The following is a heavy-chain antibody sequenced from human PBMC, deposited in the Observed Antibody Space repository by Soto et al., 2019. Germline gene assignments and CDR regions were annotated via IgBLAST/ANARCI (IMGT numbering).Heavy chain of an antibody. CDR2: MNPNSGNT. D-gene: IGHD2-8*01. J-gene: IGHJ6*02. CDR3: AREGYCTNGVCSFSYYYGMDV. CDR1: GYTFTSYD. Sequence: ASVKVSCKASGYTFTSYDINWVRQATGQGLEWMGWMNPNSGNTGYAQKFQGRVTMTRNTSISTAYMELSSLRSEDTAVYYCAREGYCTNGVCSFSYYYGMDVWGQGTTVTVSS. V-gene: IGHV1-8*01.